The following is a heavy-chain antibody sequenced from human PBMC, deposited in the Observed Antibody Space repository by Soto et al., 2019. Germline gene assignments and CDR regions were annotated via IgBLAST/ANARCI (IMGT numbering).Heavy chain of an antibody. Sequence: PSETLSLTCTVSGGSISSGDYYWSWIRQPPGKGLEWIGYIYYSGSTYYNPSLKSRVTIAVDTSKNQFSLKLSSVTAADTAVYYCARHPPLRNWFDPWGQGTLVTVSS. CDR2: IYYSGST. CDR3: ARHPPLRNWFDP. CDR1: GGSISSGDYY. D-gene: IGHD3-16*01. J-gene: IGHJ5*02. V-gene: IGHV4-30-4*01.